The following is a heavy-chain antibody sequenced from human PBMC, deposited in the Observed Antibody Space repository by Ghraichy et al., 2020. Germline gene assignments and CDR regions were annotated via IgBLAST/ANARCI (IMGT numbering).Heavy chain of an antibody. D-gene: IGHD5-24*01. Sequence: GESLNISCKGSGYSFTSYWIGWVHQMPGKGLEWMGIIYPGDSDTRYSPSFQGQVTISADKSISTAYLQWSSLKASDTAMYYCARRHSRDGYNQPIANDAFDIWGQGTMVTVSS. CDR2: IYPGDSDT. CDR3: ARRHSRDGYNQPIANDAFDI. CDR1: GYSFTSYW. V-gene: IGHV5-51*07. J-gene: IGHJ3*02.